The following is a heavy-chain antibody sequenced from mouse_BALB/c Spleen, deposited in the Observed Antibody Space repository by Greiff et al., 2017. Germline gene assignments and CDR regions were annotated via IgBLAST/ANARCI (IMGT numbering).Heavy chain of an antibody. CDR1: GYSITSGYY. Sequence: EVKLMESGPGLVKPSQSLSLTCSVTGYSITSGYYWNWIRQFPGNKLEWMGYISYDGSNNYNPSLKNRISITRDTSKNQFFLKLNSVTTEDTATYYCARRGGTGPFAYWGQGTLVTVSA. J-gene: IGHJ3*01. V-gene: IGHV3-6*02. CDR3: ARRGGTGPFAY. D-gene: IGHD1-1*02. CDR2: ISYDGSN.